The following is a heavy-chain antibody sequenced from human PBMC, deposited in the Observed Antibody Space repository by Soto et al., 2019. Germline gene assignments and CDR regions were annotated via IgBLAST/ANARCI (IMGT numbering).Heavy chain of an antibody. Sequence: QVQLVQSGAEVKKPGASVKVSCKASGYTFTSYDINWVRQATGQGLEWMGWMNPNSGNTGYAQKFQXXVXMXTNTSISTAYMELSSLRSEDTAVYYCAREISYGMDVWGQGTTVTVSS. CDR3: AREISYGMDV. J-gene: IGHJ6*02. CDR2: MNPNSGNT. V-gene: IGHV1-8*01. CDR1: GYTFTSYD.